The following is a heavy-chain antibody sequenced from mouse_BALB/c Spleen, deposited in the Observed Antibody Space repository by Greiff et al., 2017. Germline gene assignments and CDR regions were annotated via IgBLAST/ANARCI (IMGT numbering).Heavy chain of an antibody. CDR1: GYSITSDYA. J-gene: IGHJ3*01. D-gene: IGHD2-1*01. Sequence: DVQLQESGPGLVKPSQSLSLTCTVTGYSITSDYAWNWIRQFPGNKLEWMGYISYSGSTSYNPSLKSRISITRDTSKNQFFLQLNSVTTEDTATYYCARGNYWFAYWGQGTLVTVSA. V-gene: IGHV3-2*02. CDR3: ARGNYWFAY. CDR2: ISYSGST.